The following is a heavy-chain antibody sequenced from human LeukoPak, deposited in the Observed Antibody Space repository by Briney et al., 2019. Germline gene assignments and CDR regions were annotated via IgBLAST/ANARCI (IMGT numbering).Heavy chain of an antibody. D-gene: IGHD1-26*01. Sequence: GRSLRLSCAASGFTFSSYAMSWVRQAPGEGLEWVSAISGSGGSTYYADSVKGRFTISRDNSKNTLYLQMNSLRAEDTAVYYCAKGSSMSIVGATSVDYWGQGTLVTVSS. CDR2: ISGSGGST. CDR1: GFTFSSYA. V-gene: IGHV3-23*01. J-gene: IGHJ4*02. CDR3: AKGSSMSIVGATSVDY.